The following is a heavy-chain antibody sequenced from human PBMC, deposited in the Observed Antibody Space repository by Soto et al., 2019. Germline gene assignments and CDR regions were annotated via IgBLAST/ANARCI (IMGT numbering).Heavy chain of an antibody. CDR1: GFTVSSNY. Sequence: EVQLVESGGGLVQPGGSLRLSCAASGFTVSSNYMSWVRQAPGKGLEWVSVIYSGGSTYYADSVKGRFTISRHNSKNTLYHQMHSLRAEDAAVYYCARDTPSPLGAEGYYYYYYIDVWGKGTTVTVSS. CDR2: IYSGGST. V-gene: IGHV3-53*04. CDR3: ARDTPSPLGAEGYYYYYYIDV. J-gene: IGHJ6*03.